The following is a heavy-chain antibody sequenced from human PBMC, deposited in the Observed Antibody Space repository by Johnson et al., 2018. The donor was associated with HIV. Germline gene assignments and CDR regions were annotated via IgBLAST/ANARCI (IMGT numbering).Heavy chain of an antibody. D-gene: IGHD3-10*01. Sequence: EQLVESGGGLVQPGGSLGLSCAASGFIFNKYAMTWVRQAPGKGLEWVSVISGRGDSTHYADSVKGRFTISRDNSKNTLYLQMNSLRAEDTAVYYCAKESRGAPGAFDIWGQGTMVTVSS. CDR3: AKESRGAPGAFDI. CDR1: GFIFNKYA. J-gene: IGHJ3*02. CDR2: ISGRGDST. V-gene: IGHV3-23*04.